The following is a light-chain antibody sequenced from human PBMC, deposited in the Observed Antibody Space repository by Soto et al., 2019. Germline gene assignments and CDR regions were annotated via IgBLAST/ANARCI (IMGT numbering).Light chain of an antibody. CDR3: SSYTSSSTYV. Sequence: QSALTQPASVSGSPGQSITISCTGTSSDVGVYNYVSWYQQHPGKDPKLMIYEVSNRPSGVSNRFSGSKSGNTASLTISGLQAEDEADYYCSSYTSSSTYVFGTGTKVTV. V-gene: IGLV2-14*01. CDR1: SSDVGVYNY. CDR2: EVS. J-gene: IGLJ1*01.